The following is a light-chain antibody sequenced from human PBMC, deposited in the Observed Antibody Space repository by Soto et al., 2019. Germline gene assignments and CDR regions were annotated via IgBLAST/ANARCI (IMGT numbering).Light chain of an antibody. Sequence: EIVLTQSPGTLSLSPGERATLSCRASQSVSNNYLAWYQQKPGQAPRLIIYGAFNRATGIPDRFSGRGSGTDFTLTISRLEPEDFATYYCHHYDTSPIFTFGPGTKVDI. J-gene: IGKJ3*01. V-gene: IGKV3-20*01. CDR2: GAF. CDR1: QSVSNNY. CDR3: HHYDTSPIFT.